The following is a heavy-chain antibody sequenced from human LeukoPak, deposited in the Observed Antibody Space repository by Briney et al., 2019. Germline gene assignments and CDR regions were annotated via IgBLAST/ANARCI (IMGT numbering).Heavy chain of an antibody. CDR2: IWYDGSNV. Sequence: GGSLRLSCAASGFTLTSYAMHWVRQAPGKGLEWVAVIWYDGSNVYYSDSVKGRFAISRDISKNTLYLQMNSLRAEDTAVYFCARDPGLRLDYWGQGTLVTVSS. V-gene: IGHV3-33*01. CDR1: GFTLTSYA. CDR3: ARDPGLRLDY. J-gene: IGHJ4*02. D-gene: IGHD3-16*01.